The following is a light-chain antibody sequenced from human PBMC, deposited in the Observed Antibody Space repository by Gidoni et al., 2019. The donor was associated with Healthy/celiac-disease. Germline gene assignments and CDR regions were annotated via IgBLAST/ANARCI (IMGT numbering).Light chain of an antibody. CDR2: RNN. Sequence: QSVLPQPPSASRTPGQGVTISCSGSSSNIGSNYVYWYQQHPGTAPTPLIYRNNQRPSGFPARFSGSKSGTSASLAISGLRSEDEADYYCAAWDDSLSGQVFGTGTKVTVL. J-gene: IGLJ1*01. V-gene: IGLV1-47*01. CDR3: AAWDDSLSGQV. CDR1: SSNIGSNY.